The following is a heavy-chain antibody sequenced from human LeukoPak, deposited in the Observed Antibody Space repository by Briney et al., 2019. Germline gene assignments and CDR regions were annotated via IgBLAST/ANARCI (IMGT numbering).Heavy chain of an antibody. CDR1: GGSFSGYY. D-gene: IGHD3-10*01. CDR2: INHSGST. Sequence: SETLSLTCAVYGGSFSGYYRSWIRQPPGKGLEWIGEINHSGSTNYNPSLKSRVTISVDTSKNQFSLKLTSVTAADTAVYYCAKDGGLWFGELSHHFDYWGQGTLVTVSS. V-gene: IGHV4-34*01. J-gene: IGHJ4*02. CDR3: AKDGGLWFGELSHHFDY.